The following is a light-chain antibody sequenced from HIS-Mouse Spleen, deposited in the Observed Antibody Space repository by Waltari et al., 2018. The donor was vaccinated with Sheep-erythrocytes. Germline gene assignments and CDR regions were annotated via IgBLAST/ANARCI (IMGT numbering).Light chain of an antibody. Sequence: QSALTQPASVSGSPGQSIPISCTGTSSDVGGYNLFSVYQQHPGKAPKLMIYEGSKRPSGVSNRFSGSKSGNTASLTISGLQAEDEADYYCCSYAGSSTPWVFGGGTKLTVL. CDR3: CSYAGSSTPWV. CDR1: SSDVGGYNL. J-gene: IGLJ3*02. CDR2: EGS. V-gene: IGLV2-23*01.